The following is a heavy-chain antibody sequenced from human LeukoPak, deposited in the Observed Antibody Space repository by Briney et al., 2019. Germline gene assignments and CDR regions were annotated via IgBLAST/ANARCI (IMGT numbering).Heavy chain of an antibody. CDR1: GGSISSYY. J-gene: IGHJ6*02. D-gene: IGHD3/OR15-3a*01. Sequence: SETLSLTCTVSGGSISSYYWSWIRQPPGKGLEWIGYIYYSGSTNYNPSLKSRVTISVDTSKNHFSLKLSSVTAADTAVYYCARLRTGGYYYYGMDVWGQGTTVTVSS. CDR2: IYYSGST. V-gene: IGHV4-59*08. CDR3: ARLRTGGYYYYGMDV.